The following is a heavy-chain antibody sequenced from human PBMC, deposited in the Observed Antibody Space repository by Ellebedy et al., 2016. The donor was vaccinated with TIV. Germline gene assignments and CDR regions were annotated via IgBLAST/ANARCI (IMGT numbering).Heavy chain of an antibody. CDR2: FDPEDGET. Sequence: AASVKVSCKVSGYTLTELSMHWVRQAPGTGLEWMGGFDPEDGETIYAQKFQGRVTMTEDTSTDTAYMELSSLRSEDTAVYYCATPWGSGSYRSRYYYYGMDVWGQGTTVTVSS. J-gene: IGHJ6*02. V-gene: IGHV1-24*01. CDR1: GYTLTELS. D-gene: IGHD1-26*01. CDR3: ATPWGSGSYRSRYYYYGMDV.